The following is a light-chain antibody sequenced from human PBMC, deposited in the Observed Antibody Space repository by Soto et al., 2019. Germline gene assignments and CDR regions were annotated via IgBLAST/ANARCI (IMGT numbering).Light chain of an antibody. Sequence: DLVLTQTPLSSPVTLGQPASISCRSSQSLVHSDGNSYLNWLQQRPGQPPRLLIYEVSNRFSGVPDRFSGSGAGTDFTLEISRVEAEDVGVYYCMQTTQCPLTFGGGTKVEIK. V-gene: IGKV2-24*01. J-gene: IGKJ4*01. CDR1: QSLVHSDGNSY. CDR2: EVS. CDR3: MQTTQCPLT.